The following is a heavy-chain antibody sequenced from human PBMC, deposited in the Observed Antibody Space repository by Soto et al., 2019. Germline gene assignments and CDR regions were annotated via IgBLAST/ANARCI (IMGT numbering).Heavy chain of an antibody. V-gene: IGHV3-33*01. CDR1: GFTFSTYG. J-gene: IGHJ4*02. Sequence: QVHLVASGGGVVQPGRSLRLSCVTSGFTFSTYGMHWVRQAPGKGLEWVAVIWYDGSKTYYADSVKGRFTISKDNSKNTLYLQMNSQRAEDTATYYCARDIWFEKSKCLDYWGQGTLVTVSS. CDR2: IWYDGSKT. D-gene: IGHD3-10*01. CDR3: ARDIWFEKSKCLDY.